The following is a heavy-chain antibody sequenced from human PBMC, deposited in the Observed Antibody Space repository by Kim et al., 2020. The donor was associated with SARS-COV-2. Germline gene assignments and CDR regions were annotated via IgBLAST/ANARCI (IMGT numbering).Heavy chain of an antibody. CDR3: AREKGQLGIGVFGI. J-gene: IGHJ3*02. D-gene: IGHD7-27*01. Sequence: GGSLSLSCAASGFTVSSNYMSWVRPAPGKGLEWVSVIYSGGSTYYADSVKGRFTISRDNSKNTLYLQLNSLRAEDTAVYYCAREKGQLGIGVFGIWGHGTMVTVSA. CDR2: IYSGGST. V-gene: IGHV3-53*01. CDR1: GFTVSSNY.